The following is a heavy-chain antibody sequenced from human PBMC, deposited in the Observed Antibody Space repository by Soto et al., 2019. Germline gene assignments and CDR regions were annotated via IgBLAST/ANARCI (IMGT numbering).Heavy chain of an antibody. CDR1: GGSISSYY. Sequence: SETLSLTCTVSGGSISSYYWSWIRQPPGKGLEWIGYIYYSGSTNYNPSLKSRVTISVDTSKNQFSLKLSSVTAADTAVYYCARTVKAITGTTENWFDPWGQGTLVTVSS. CDR2: IYYSGST. D-gene: IGHD1-7*01. V-gene: IGHV4-59*01. CDR3: ARTVKAITGTTENWFDP. J-gene: IGHJ5*02.